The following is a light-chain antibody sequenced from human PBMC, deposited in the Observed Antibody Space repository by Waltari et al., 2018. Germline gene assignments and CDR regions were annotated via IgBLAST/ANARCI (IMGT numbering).Light chain of an antibody. CDR2: DVT. CDR1: SSDVGGYTY. Sequence: QSALTQPRPVSGSRGQSVTLPCTGTSSDVGGYTYVSWYQPHPGKAPKLLIYDVTRRPSGVPDRFSGSKSGNTASLTISGLQADDETDYYCSSYAGTYSWVFGGGTKLTVL. V-gene: IGLV2-11*01. J-gene: IGLJ3*02. CDR3: SSYAGTYSWV.